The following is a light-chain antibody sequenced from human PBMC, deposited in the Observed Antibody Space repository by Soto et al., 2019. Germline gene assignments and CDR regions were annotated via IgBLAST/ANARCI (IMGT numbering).Light chain of an antibody. CDR2: KAS. V-gene: IGKV1-5*03. CDR3: QQYNRYPRT. J-gene: IGKJ1*01. Sequence: DIQMTQSPSTLSASVGDRVTITCRASQSISSWLAWYQQKPGKAPKLLIYKASSLESGVPSRFSGSGSGTEFTLIISCLQPDDLATYNCQQYNRYPRTFGQGTKVEIK. CDR1: QSISSW.